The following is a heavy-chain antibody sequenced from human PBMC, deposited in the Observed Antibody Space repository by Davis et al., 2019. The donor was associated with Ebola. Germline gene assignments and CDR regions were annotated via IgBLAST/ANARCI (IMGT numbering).Heavy chain of an antibody. CDR2: IKPDGSFR. CDR3: AKHGTPTAI. D-gene: IGHD2-2*01. CDR1: GFTFTDYY. V-gene: IGHV3-7*03. Sequence: PGGSLRLSCAASGFTFTDYYMSWVRQAPGKGLEWVANIKPDGSFRDYLGAVRGRFTISRDNAKNSLDLQMNTLRAEDTAVYFCAKHGTPTAIGGQGTLVTVSS. J-gene: IGHJ4*02.